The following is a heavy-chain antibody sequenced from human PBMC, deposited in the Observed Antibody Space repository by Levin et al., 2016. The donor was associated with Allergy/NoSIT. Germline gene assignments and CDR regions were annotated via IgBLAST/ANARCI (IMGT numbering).Heavy chain of an antibody. D-gene: IGHD2-15*01. V-gene: IGHV3-23*01. CDR2: ISGTGGST. CDR1: GFTFSTYA. J-gene: IGHJ4*02. CDR3: ARQIGYCSGGSCYFDY. Sequence: GGSLRLSCAASGFTFSTYAMSWVRQAPGKGLEWVSAISGTGGSTYYPDSVKGRFTISRDNSKNTLYLQMNSLRAEDTALYYCARQIGYCSGGSCYFDYWGQGTLVTVSS.